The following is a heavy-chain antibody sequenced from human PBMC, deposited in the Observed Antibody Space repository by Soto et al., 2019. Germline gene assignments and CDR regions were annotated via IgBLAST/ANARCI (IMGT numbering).Heavy chain of an antibody. V-gene: IGHV2-5*02. D-gene: IGHD3-9*01. CDR3: AHKGPEDWPLDY. Sequence: QITLKESGPTLVRPTQTLTLTSASSGFSLSTSGVGVGWIRQPPGKALEWLAVIYWDDSKHYSPSLRSRLTITKDTSKNQVVLTMTNMDPMDTGTYYCAHKGPEDWPLDYWGQGTLVTVSS. CDR2: IYWDDSK. J-gene: IGHJ4*02. CDR1: GFSLSTSGVG.